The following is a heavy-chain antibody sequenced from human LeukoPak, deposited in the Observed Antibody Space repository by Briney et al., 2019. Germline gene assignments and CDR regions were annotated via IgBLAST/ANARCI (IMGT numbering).Heavy chain of an antibody. CDR1: GYTFTGYY. CDR2: INPNSGGT. Sequence: ASVKVSCKASGYTFTGYYMHWVRQAPGQGLECMGWINPNSGGTNYAQKFQGRVTMTRETSISTAYMELSRLRSDDTAVYYCARVVGFYCSWGQGTLVTVSS. V-gene: IGHV1-2*02. D-gene: IGHD2-21*01. J-gene: IGHJ4*02. CDR3: ARVVGFYCS.